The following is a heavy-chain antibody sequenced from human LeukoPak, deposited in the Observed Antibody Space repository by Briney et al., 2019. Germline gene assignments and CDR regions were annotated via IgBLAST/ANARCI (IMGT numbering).Heavy chain of an antibody. J-gene: IGHJ4*02. D-gene: IGHD3-16*02. V-gene: IGHV3-48*01. CDR3: ARAHHRRVYDYVWGSYPY. CDR1: GFTFSSYW. Sequence: GGSLRLSCAASGFTFSSYWMNWVRQASGKGLEWVSYISSSSSTIYYADSVKGRFTISRDNAKNSLYLQMNSLRAEDTAVYYCARAHHRRVYDYVWGSYPYWGQGTLVTVSS. CDR2: ISSSSSTI.